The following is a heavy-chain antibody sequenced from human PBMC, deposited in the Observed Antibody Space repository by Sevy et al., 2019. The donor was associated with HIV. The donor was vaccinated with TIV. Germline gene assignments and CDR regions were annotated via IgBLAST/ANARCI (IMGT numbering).Heavy chain of an antibody. CDR1: GYTFSGYY. V-gene: IGHV1-2*02. D-gene: IGHD2-21*02. J-gene: IGHJ4*02. Sequence: ASVKVSCKPSGYTFSGYYIHWMRQAPGQGLEWMGWINPKSGGTNYAQKFQGRVTMTRDTSISTAYMELSRLRSDDTAVYYCARGGESLPYCGGDCYPDYWGQGTLLTVSS. CDR3: ARGGESLPYCGGDCYPDY. CDR2: INPKSGGT.